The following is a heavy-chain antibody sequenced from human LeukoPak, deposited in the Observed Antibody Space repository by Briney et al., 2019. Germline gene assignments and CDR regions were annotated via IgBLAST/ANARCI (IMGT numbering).Heavy chain of an antibody. J-gene: IGHJ4*02. D-gene: IGHD4-23*01. CDR3: AREHGGNPYFDY. Sequence: SVKVSCKASGGTFSSYAISWVRQAPGQGLEWMGRIIPIFGIANYAQKFQGRVTITADKSTGTAYMELSSLRSEDTAVYYCAREHGGNPYFDYWGQGTLVTVSS. CDR2: IIPIFGIA. CDR1: GGTFSSYA. V-gene: IGHV1-69*04.